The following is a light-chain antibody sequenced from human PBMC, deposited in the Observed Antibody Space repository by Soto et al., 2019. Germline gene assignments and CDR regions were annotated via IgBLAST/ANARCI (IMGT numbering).Light chain of an antibody. CDR1: QSVSSY. Sequence: EIVLTQSPATLSLSPGERTTLSCRASQSVSSYLAWYQQKPGQAPRLLIYDASNRATAIPVRFSGSGSGTDFTLTISSLEPEDFAVYYCHQRSNWPPEITFGQGTRLEIK. J-gene: IGKJ5*01. CDR3: HQRSNWPPEIT. CDR2: DAS. V-gene: IGKV3-11*01.